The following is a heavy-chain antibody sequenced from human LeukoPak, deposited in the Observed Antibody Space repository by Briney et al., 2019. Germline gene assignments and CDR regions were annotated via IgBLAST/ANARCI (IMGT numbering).Heavy chain of an antibody. V-gene: IGHV1-2*02. J-gene: IGHJ1*01. D-gene: IGHD6-13*01. CDR1: GYTFTDYY. CDR2: MNPNSGGT. Sequence: ASVKVSCKASGYTFTDYYIHWVRQAPGHGLEWMAWMNPNSGGTSYAQKFQGRVTMTRDTSISTAYMELSRLRFDDTGVFYCARGLAAAGTSPLVYFQHWGQGTLVTVSS. CDR3: ARGLAAAGTSPLVYFQH.